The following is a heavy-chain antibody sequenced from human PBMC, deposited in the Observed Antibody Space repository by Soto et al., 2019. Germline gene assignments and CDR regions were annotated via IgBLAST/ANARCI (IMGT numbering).Heavy chain of an antibody. Sequence: PSETLSLTCTVSGGSISSYYWSWIRQPPGKGLEWIGYIYYSGSTNYNPSLKSRVTISVDTSKNQFSLKLSSVTAADTAVYYCARTLGGSLSYYYMDVWGKGTTVTVSS. V-gene: IGHV4-59*08. J-gene: IGHJ6*03. CDR1: GGSISSYY. CDR2: IYYSGST. CDR3: ARTLGGSLSYYYMDV.